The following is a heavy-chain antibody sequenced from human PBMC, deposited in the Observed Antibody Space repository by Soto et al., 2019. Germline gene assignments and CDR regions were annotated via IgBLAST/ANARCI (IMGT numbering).Heavy chain of an antibody. J-gene: IGHJ6*02. CDR3: ANGGWTTVPGARYYYYGMDV. D-gene: IGHD4-17*01. Sequence: PGGSLRLSCSASGFTFSSYGMHWVRQAPGKGLAWVAFISYDGSYKYHVDSVKGRFTISRDNSKNTLYLQMNSLRAEDTGVYYCANGGWTTVPGARYYYYGMDVWGQGTTVTVSS. CDR1: GFTFSSYG. CDR2: ISYDGSYK. V-gene: IGHV3-30*18.